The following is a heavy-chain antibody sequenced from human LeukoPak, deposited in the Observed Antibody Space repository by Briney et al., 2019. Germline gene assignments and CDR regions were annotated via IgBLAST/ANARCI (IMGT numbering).Heavy chain of an antibody. Sequence: GGSLRLSCAASGFTFSSYEMNWVRQAPGKGLEWVSAISGSGGSTYYADSVKGRFTISRDNSKNTLYLQMNSLRAEDTAVYYCAKDRITMVRGVIDFDYWGQGTLVTVSS. CDR1: GFTFSSYE. D-gene: IGHD3-10*01. V-gene: IGHV3-23*01. J-gene: IGHJ4*02. CDR2: ISGSGGST. CDR3: AKDRITMVRGVIDFDY.